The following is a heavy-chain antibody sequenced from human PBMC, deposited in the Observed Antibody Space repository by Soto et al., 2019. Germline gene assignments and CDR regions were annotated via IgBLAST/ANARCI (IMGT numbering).Heavy chain of an antibody. CDR2: ISSSSSYI. Sequence: EVQLVESGGGLVKPGGSLRRSCAASGFTFSSYSMNWVRQAPGKGLEWVSSISSSSSYIYYADSVKGRFTISRDNAKNSLYLQMNSLRAEDTAVYYCARDQSDEYAFDIWGQGTMVTVSS. V-gene: IGHV3-21*01. CDR3: ARDQSDEYAFDI. J-gene: IGHJ3*02. CDR1: GFTFSSYS.